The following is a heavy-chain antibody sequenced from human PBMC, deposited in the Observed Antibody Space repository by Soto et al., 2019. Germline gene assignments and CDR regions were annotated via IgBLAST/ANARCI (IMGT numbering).Heavy chain of an antibody. D-gene: IGHD3-16*01. J-gene: IGHJ4*02. CDR1: GFTFSSYG. Sequence: QVQLVESGGGVVQPGRSLRLSCAASGFTFSSYGMHWVRQAPGKGLEWVAVIWYDGSNKYYADSVKGRFTISRDNSKNMLYLLSNRLSGDATAVYCCATGGGGSYAYIGRRYRLLLPPYYCDYWGRGTLVTVSS. V-gene: IGHV3-33*01. CDR3: ATGGGGSYAYIGRRYRLLLPPYYCDY. CDR2: IWYDGSNK.